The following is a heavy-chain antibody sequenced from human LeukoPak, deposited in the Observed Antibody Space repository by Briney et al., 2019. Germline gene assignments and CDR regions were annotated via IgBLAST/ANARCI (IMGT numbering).Heavy chain of an antibody. Sequence: GGSLRLSCAASGFTFDDYGMSWVRQAPGKGLEWVSGINWNGGSTGYADSVKGRFTISRDNAKNSLYLQMNSLRAEDTALYYCARGGRYDILTRYSFDYWGQGTLVTVSS. CDR2: INWNGGST. CDR1: GFTFDDYG. V-gene: IGHV3-20*04. J-gene: IGHJ4*02. D-gene: IGHD3-9*01. CDR3: ARGGRYDILTRYSFDY.